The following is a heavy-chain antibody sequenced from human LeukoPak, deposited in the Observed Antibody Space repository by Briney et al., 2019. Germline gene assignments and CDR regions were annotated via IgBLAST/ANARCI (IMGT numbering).Heavy chain of an antibody. D-gene: IGHD3-22*01. CDR1: GFTFSSYW. Sequence: PGGSLRLSCAASGFTFSSYWMHWVRHAPGKGLVWVSHINTDGSSTSYADSVKGRFTISRDNAKNTVYLQMNSLRAEDTAVYYCARDMDDSSGYAFDYWGQGTLVTVSS. CDR2: INTDGSST. CDR3: ARDMDDSSGYAFDY. J-gene: IGHJ4*02. V-gene: IGHV3-74*01.